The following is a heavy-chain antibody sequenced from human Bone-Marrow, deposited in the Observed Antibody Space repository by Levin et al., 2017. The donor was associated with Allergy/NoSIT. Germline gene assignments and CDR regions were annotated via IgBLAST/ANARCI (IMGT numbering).Heavy chain of an antibody. J-gene: IGHJ3*01. D-gene: IGHD4-17*01. CDR2: IFHTGTT. V-gene: IGHV4/OR15-8*02. CDR3: ARLRDAFDF. Sequence: SETLTLTCVVSGDPLGKNWWSWVRQSPGKGLEWIGVIFHTGTTIYSPALKSRLVISQDRFKGEFFLKRTSVTAADTALYYCARLRDAFDFWGQGTMVSVSS. CDR1: GDPLGKNW.